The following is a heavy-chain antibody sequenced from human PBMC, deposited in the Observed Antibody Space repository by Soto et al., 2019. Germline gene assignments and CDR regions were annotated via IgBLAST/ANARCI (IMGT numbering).Heavy chain of an antibody. V-gene: IGHV4-31*03. D-gene: IGHD2-21*01. CDR3: ARLRIATNNYKWFDP. J-gene: IGHJ5*02. CDR2: IYVTGAV. Sequence: PSETLSLTCPVSGGSVSSGSYYCSWIRQVPGKGLEWIGHIYVTGAVDYNPSLRDRITISQDTSERQFSLNLRLVTAADTAVYYCARLRIATNNYKWFDPWGQGTLVTSP. CDR1: GGSVSSGSYY.